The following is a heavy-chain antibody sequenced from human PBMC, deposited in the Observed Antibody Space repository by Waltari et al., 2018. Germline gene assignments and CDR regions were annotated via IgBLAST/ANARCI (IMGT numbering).Heavy chain of an antibody. D-gene: IGHD3-10*01. Sequence: QVQLQESGPGLVKPSETLSLTCTVSGGSISSYYWSWIRQPPGKGLEWIGYIYYSGRTNYNPSLKSRVTISVDTSKNQFSLKLSAGTAADTAVYYCARDRGMVHMDVWGKGTTVTISS. CDR1: GGSISSYY. V-gene: IGHV4-59*01. CDR3: ARDRGMVHMDV. CDR2: IYYSGRT. J-gene: IGHJ6*03.